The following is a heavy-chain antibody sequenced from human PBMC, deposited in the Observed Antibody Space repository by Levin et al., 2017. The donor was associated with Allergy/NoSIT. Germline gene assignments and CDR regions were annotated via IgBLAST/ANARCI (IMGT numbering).Heavy chain of an antibody. CDR3: AREYCCGTSSYGSFDY. CDR2: ISNSGSSI. J-gene: IGHJ4*02. Sequence: GESLKISCAASGFTFSDYYMSWIRQAPGKGLEWVSYISNSGSSIYYADSVKGRFTVSRDSAKNSLYLQMNSLRAEDTAVYYCAREYCCGTSSYGSFDYWGQGTLVTVSS. CDR1: GFTFSDYY. V-gene: IGHV3-11*01. D-gene: IGHD2-2*01.